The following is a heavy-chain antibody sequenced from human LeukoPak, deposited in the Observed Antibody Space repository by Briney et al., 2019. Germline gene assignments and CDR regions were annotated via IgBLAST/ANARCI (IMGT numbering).Heavy chain of an antibody. CDR3: ARGSSGLIDAFDI. CDR2: ISGYNGNT. V-gene: IGHV1-18*01. D-gene: IGHD6-19*01. Sequence: GASVKVSCKASGYIFTDYGISWVRQAPGQGFEWMGWISGYNGNTNYAQSLQGRVTMTTDTSTSTTYMELRSLRSDDTAVYYCARGSSGLIDAFDIWGQGTMVTVSS. CDR1: GYIFTDYG. J-gene: IGHJ3*02.